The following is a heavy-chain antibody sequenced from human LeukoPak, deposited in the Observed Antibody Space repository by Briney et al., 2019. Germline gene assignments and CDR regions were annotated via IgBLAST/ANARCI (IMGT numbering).Heavy chain of an antibody. CDR3: ARGAGTPIWYYGSGSYPFDP. J-gene: IGHJ5*02. V-gene: IGHV1-8*01. CDR2: MNPNSGNT. D-gene: IGHD3-10*01. Sequence: GASVKVSCKASGYTFTSYDINWVRQATGQGLEWMGWMNPNSGNTGYAQKFQGRVTMTRNTSISTAYMELSSLRSEDTAVYYCARGAGTPIWYYGSGSYPFDPWGQGTLVTVSS. CDR1: GYTFTSYD.